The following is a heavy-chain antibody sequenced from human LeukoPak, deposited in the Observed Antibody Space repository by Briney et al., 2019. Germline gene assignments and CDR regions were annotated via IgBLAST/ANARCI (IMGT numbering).Heavy chain of an antibody. CDR3: ARDSRQAFDI. V-gene: IGHV3-21*01. CDR1: GFTFSSYS. Sequence: GGSLRLSCAASGFTFSSYSMNWVRQAPGKGLEWVSSISSSSSYIYYADSVKCRFTISRDNAKNSLYLQMNSLRAEDTAVYYCARDSRQAFDIWGQGTMVTVSS. J-gene: IGHJ3*02. CDR2: ISSSSSYI.